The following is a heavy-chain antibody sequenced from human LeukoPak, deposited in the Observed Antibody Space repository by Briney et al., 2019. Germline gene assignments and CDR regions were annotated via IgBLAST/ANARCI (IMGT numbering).Heavy chain of an antibody. Sequence: GGSLRLSCAASGFTFSSYSMNWVRQAAGKGLEWVSSISSSSSYIYYADSVKGRFTISRDNAKNSLYLQMNSLRAEDTALYYCAKVYGSEGLDYWGQGTLVTVSS. V-gene: IGHV3-21*04. J-gene: IGHJ4*02. CDR1: GFTFSSYS. CDR2: ISSSSSYI. CDR3: AKVYGSEGLDY. D-gene: IGHD3-10*01.